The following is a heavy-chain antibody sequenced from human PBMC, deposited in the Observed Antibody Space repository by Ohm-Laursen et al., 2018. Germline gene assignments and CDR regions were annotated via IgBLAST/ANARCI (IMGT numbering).Heavy chain of an antibody. CDR3: AKDRSSGLYYYGMDV. Sequence: SLRLSCAASGFTFDDYAMHWVRQAPGKGLEWVSGISWNSGSIGYADSVKGRFTISRDNAKNSLYLQMNSLRAEDTALYYCAKDRSSGLYYYGMDVWGQGTTVTVS. CDR1: GFTFDDYA. D-gene: IGHD6-19*01. V-gene: IGHV3-9*01. CDR2: ISWNSGSI. J-gene: IGHJ6*02.